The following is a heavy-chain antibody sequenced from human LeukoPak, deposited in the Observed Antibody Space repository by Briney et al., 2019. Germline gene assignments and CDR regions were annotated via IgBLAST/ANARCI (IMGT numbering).Heavy chain of an antibody. Sequence: PGGSLRLSCAASGFTFSTFSMYWVRQAPGKGLEWVALISHSGSEKYYADSVEGRFTISRDNSRNTLYLQMNSLRGEDSAVYYCAREDNYDILTGHFQDWGRGTLVTVSS. CDR2: ISHSGSEK. D-gene: IGHD3-9*01. CDR3: AREDNYDILTGHFQD. V-gene: IGHV3-30-3*01. J-gene: IGHJ4*02. CDR1: GFTFSTFS.